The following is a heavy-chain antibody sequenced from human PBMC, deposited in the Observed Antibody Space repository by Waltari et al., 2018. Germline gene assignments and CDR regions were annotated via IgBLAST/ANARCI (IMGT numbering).Heavy chain of an antibody. Sequence: CPASGFAFSDSAMHWVRKASGKGLEWVGRIKSKANNYATTYGASVKGRFTISRDDSHSTVYLQMNSLRTEDTAVYFCTSDTSRWDDYYHDYWCQGTLVTVSS. CDR3: TSDTSRWDDYYHDY. CDR1: GFAFSDSA. V-gene: IGHV3-73*01. J-gene: IGHJ4*02. CDR2: IKSKANNYAT. D-gene: IGHD1-1*01.